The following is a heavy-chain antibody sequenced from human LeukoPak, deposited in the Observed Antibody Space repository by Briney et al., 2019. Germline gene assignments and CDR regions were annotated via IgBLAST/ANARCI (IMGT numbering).Heavy chain of an antibody. J-gene: IGHJ4*02. CDR1: GFIFSSYW. Sequence: GGSLRLSCAASGFIFSSYWMSWVRQAPGKGLEWVANIKQDGSEKYYVDSVKGRFTISRDNAKNSLYLQMNSLRAEDTAVYYCARDPTDYWGQGTLVTVSS. CDR2: IKQDGSEK. CDR3: ARDPTDY. V-gene: IGHV3-7*01.